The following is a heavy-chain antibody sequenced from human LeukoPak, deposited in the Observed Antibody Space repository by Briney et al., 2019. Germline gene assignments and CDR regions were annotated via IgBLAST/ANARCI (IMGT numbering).Heavy chain of an antibody. CDR3: AKDRSPDEAAAAYFDY. J-gene: IGHJ4*02. CDR1: GGSFSGYY. Sequence: PSETLSLTCAVYGGSFSGYYWSWIRQPPGKGLEWIGEINHSGSTNYNPSLKSRVTISVDTSKNQFSLKLSSVTAADTAVYYCAKDRSPDEAAAAYFDYWGQGTLVTVSS. V-gene: IGHV4-34*01. D-gene: IGHD6-13*01. CDR2: INHSGST.